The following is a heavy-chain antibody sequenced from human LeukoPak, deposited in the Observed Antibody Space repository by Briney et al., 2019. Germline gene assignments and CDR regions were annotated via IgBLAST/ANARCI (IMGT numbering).Heavy chain of an antibody. CDR1: GYSISTSY. CDR3: AREGSGSYYVY. CDR2: IYPSGST. J-gene: IGHJ4*02. D-gene: IGHD1-26*01. Sequence: SETLSLTCTVSGYSISTSYWSCIRRPARERLQWIGRIYPSGSTNYNPSLKSRVTMSVDTSKNQFSLNLSSVTAADTAVYYCAREGSGSYYVYWGQGTLVTVSS. V-gene: IGHV4-4*07.